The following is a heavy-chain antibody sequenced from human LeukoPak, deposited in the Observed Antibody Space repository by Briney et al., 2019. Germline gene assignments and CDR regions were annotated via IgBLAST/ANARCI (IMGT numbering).Heavy chain of an antibody. CDR3: ARDWGYCSGGSCYGMDV. D-gene: IGHD2-15*01. Sequence: GGSLRLSCAASGFTFSSYSMNWVRQAPGKGLEWVSSISSSSSYIYYADSVKGRFTISRDNAKNSLYLQMNSLSAEDTAVYYCARDWGYCSGGSCYGMDVWGQGTTVTVSS. V-gene: IGHV3-21*01. J-gene: IGHJ6*02. CDR2: ISSSSSYI. CDR1: GFTFSSYS.